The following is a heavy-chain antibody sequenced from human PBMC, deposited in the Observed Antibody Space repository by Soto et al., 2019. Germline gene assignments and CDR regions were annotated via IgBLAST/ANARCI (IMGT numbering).Heavy chain of an antibody. Sequence: EVQLLESGGGLVQPGGSLRLSCAASGFTFSSFGMSWVRQAPGKGLAWVSGISNSGGSVNYADSVKGRFTISRDNSKNTLSLEMNSLRAEDTALYYCAKVKWTYGSVSDIWGQGTMVTVSS. CDR3: AKVKWTYGSVSDI. CDR1: GFTFSSFG. V-gene: IGHV3-23*01. J-gene: IGHJ3*02. D-gene: IGHD4-17*01. CDR2: ISNSGGSV.